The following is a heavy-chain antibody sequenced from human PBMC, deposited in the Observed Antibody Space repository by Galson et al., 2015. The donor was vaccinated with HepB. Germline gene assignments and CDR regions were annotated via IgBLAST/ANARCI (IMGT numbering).Heavy chain of an antibody. V-gene: IGHV1-18*01. CDR3: ARGGGVVVAATRHNDGFDP. J-gene: IGHJ4*03. CDR2: ISAYNGNT. CDR1: GHTFTSYG. D-gene: IGHD2-15*01. Sequence: SVKVSCKASGHTFTSYGISWVRQAPGQGLEWMGWISAYNGNTNYAQKLQGRVTMTTDTSTSTAYMELRSLRSDDTAVYYCARGGGVVVAATRHNDGFDPWGQGTMVTVSS.